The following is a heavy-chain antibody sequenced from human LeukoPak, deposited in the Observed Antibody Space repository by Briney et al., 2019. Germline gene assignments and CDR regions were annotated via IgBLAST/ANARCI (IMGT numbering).Heavy chain of an antibody. J-gene: IGHJ4*02. CDR1: GFIFDDYS. CDR2: ISWDGGST. V-gene: IGHV3-43*01. Sequence: GGSLRLSCAASGFIFDDYSMHWVRQAPGKGLEWVSLISWDGGSTYYADSVKGRFTISRDNNKNSLYLQMNSLRTEDTALYYCAKGMSRTYYGYFDYWGQGTLVTVSS. D-gene: IGHD3-10*01. CDR3: AKGMSRTYYGYFDY.